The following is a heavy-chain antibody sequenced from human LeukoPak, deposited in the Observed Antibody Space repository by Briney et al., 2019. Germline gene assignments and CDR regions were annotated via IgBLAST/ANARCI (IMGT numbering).Heavy chain of an antibody. D-gene: IGHD1-1*01. Sequence: SETLSLTCTVSGGSISSYYWSWIRQPPGKGLEWIGYMCYSGSTNYNPSLKSRVTISGDTSKNQFSLKLSSVTAADTAVYYCARAERRYWFDPWGQGTLVTVSS. J-gene: IGHJ5*02. CDR2: MCYSGST. CDR3: ARAERRYWFDP. V-gene: IGHV4-59*01. CDR1: GGSISSYY.